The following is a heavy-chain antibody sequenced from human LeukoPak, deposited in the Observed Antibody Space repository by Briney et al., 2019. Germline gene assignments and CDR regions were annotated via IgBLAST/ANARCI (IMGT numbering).Heavy chain of an antibody. J-gene: IGHJ4*02. V-gene: IGHV1-18*01. CDR3: ARVGIQLWLLDY. CDR2: ISAHNGNT. Sequence: ASVKVSCKASGYTFISYGISWVRQAPGQGLEWIGWISAHNGNTDYAQKLQGRVTMTTDTSTSTAYMELRSLRSDDTAVYYCARVGIQLWLLDYWGQGTLVTVSA. D-gene: IGHD5-18*01. CDR1: GYTFISYG.